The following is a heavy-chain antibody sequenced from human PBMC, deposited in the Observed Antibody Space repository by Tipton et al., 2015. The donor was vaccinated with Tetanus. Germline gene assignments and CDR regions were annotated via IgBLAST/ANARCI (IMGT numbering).Heavy chain of an antibody. V-gene: IGHV3-11*01. D-gene: IGHD2-8*02. CDR1: GFMFDDYY. J-gene: IGHJ4*02. CDR2: ISNSGDAI. Sequence: SLRLSCAASGFMFDDYYMTWIRQAPGKGLEWVSSISNSGDAIYYADSPKGRFTFSRDNARNSVYLQLNSLRADDTAVYYCARGGSRYCTGISCYLDYWGQGTLVTVSS. CDR3: ARGGSRYCTGISCYLDY.